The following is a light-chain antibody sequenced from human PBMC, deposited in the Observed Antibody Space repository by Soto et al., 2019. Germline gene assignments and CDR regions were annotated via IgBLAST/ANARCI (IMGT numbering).Light chain of an antibody. CDR2: DAS. CDR3: QHYNSYPWT. Sequence: DIQMTQSPSTLSASVGGRVTITCRASQSVGTWVAWYQQRPGRAPKLLIYDASSLESGVPSRFSGSGSGTEFTLTISSLQPDDFATYYCQHYNSYPWTFGQGTKVDIK. V-gene: IGKV1-5*01. J-gene: IGKJ1*01. CDR1: QSVGTW.